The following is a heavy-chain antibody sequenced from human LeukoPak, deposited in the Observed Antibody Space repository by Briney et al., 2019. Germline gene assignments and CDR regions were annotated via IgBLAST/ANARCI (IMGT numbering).Heavy chain of an antibody. J-gene: IGHJ4*02. D-gene: IGHD2-15*01. CDR3: AKSFVVVVAATCPDY. V-gene: IGHV3-30*02. CDR2: IRYDGSNK. CDR1: GFTFSSYG. Sequence: GGSLRLSCAASGFTFSSYGMHWVRQAPGKGLEWVAIIRYDGSNKYYADSVKGRFTISRDNSKNTLYLQMNSLRAEDTAVYYCAKSFVVVVAATCPDYWGQGTLVTVSS.